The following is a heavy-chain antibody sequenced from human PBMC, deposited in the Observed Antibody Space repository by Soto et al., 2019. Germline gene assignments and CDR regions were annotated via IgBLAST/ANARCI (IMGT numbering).Heavy chain of an antibody. CDR3: ARDQGQWLGLDAFDI. CDR2: TYYRSKWYN. J-gene: IGHJ3*02. CDR1: EDSVGSNSAA. D-gene: IGHD6-19*01. V-gene: IGHV6-1*01. Sequence: SPTLSLPCAQSEDSVGSNSAAWNWIRQSPSIGLEWLGRTYYRSKWYNDYAVSVESRITINPDTSKNQFSLQLNSVTPEDTAVYYCARDQGQWLGLDAFDIWGQGTMVTVSS.